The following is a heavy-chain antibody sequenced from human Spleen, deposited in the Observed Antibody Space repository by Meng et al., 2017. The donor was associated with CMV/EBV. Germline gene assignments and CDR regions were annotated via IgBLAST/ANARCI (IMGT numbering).Heavy chain of an antibody. J-gene: IGHJ6*02. D-gene: IGHD3-10*01. CDR1: GGSISSYY. CDR2: IYYSGST. CDR3: ARWGSNGSGNYDPWFMDV. Sequence: SETLSLTCTVSGGSISSYYWSWIRQPPGKGLEWIGYIYYSGSTNYNPSLKSRVTISVDTSKNQFSLKLSSVTAADTAVYYCARWGSNGSGNYDPWFMDVWGQGTTVTVSS. V-gene: IGHV4-59*12.